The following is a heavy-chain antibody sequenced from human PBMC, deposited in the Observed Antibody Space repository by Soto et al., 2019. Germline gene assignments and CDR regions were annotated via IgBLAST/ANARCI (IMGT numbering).Heavy chain of an antibody. Sequence: ASVKVSCKTSGYTFTSHGISWVRWAPGRGLEWMGWISAYNGDTKYAQRVQDRVSMTTDTSTATAYIELRSLRFDDTAIYFCARTQWQPAYIEGFDFGGQRNPVTV. CDR3: ARTQWQPAYIEGFDF. D-gene: IGHD2-2*02. J-gene: IGHJ4*02. V-gene: IGHV1-18*04. CDR1: GYTFTSHG. CDR2: ISAYNGDT.